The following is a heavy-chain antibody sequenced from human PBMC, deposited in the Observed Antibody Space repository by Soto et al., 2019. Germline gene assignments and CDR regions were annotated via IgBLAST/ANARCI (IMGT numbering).Heavy chain of an antibody. J-gene: IGHJ4*02. CDR3: ARADYHSHWVAY. CDR2: IYYSGST. D-gene: IGHD4-17*01. Sequence: SETLSLTCTVGGGSISSSSYYWGWIRHPPGKGLEWIGSIYYSGSTYYNPSLKSRVTISVDTCENQFSLNLSYLTAATTAVSYCARADYHSHWVAYWGQGTLVTVSS. CDR1: GGSISSSSYY. V-gene: IGHV4-39*01.